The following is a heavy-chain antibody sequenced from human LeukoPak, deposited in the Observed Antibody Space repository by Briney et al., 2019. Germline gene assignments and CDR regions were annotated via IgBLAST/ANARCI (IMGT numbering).Heavy chain of an antibody. CDR3: AKVWSGCWNYYGMFV. Sequence: RGSLRVSCAASGYTFTSYAMSWVRQAPGKGPEWVSSISGSGGSTYYAHSLKGRFTITRDTSNNTVYLELSSLRADDTAVYYCAKVWSGCWNYYGMFVWGQGTTVTDCS. CDR2: ISGSGGST. D-gene: IGHD3-3*01. J-gene: IGHJ6*02. V-gene: IGHV3-23*01. CDR1: GYTFTSYA.